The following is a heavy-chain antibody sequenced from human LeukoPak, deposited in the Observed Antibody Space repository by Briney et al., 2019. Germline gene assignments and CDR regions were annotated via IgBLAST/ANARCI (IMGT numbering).Heavy chain of an antibody. CDR2: ISAYNGNT. J-gene: IGHJ5*02. CDR1: GYTFTGYG. D-gene: IGHD2-2*01. Sequence: ASVKVSCKASGYTFTGYGISWVRQAPGQGLEWMGWISAYNGNTNYAQKLQGRVTMTTDTSTSTAYMELKSLRSDDTAVYYCARDSRYCSSTSCYSPHWFDPWGQGTLVTVSS. V-gene: IGHV1-18*01. CDR3: ARDSRYCSSTSCYSPHWFDP.